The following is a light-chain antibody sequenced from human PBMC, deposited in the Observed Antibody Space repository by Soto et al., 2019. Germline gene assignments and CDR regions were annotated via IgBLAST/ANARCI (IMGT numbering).Light chain of an antibody. J-gene: IGLJ2*01. CDR1: SSDVGGYNY. V-gene: IGLV2-8*01. CDR2: EVS. CDR3: SSYADSNNVL. Sequence: QSVLTQPPSASESPGQSVTISCTGTSSDVGGYNYVSWYQQHPGKAPKLMIYEVSKRPSGVPDRFSGSKSGNTASLTVSGLQAEDEADCYCSSYADSNNVLFGGGTKVTVL.